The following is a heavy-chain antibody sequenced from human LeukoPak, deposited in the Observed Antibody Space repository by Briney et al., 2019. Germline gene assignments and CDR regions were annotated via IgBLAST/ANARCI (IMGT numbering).Heavy chain of an antibody. CDR3: ARGQSIAARPGRPRGPPYYYYMDV. D-gene: IGHD6-6*01. CDR2: IYYSGST. Sequence: SETLSLTCTVSGGSISSSSYYWGWIRQPPGKGLEWIGSIYYSGSTYYNPSLKSRVTISVDTSKNQFSLKLSSVTAADTAVYYCARGQSIAARPGRPRGPPYYYYMDVWGKGTTVTVSS. J-gene: IGHJ6*03. V-gene: IGHV4-39*01. CDR1: GGSISSSSYY.